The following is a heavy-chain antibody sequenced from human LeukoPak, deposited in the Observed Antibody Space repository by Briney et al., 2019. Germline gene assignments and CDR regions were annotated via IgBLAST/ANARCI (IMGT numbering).Heavy chain of an antibody. CDR3: ARGEVRYSSGWYFYGMDV. V-gene: IGHV3-20*04. CDR2: INWDGGST. Sequence: GGSLRLSCAASGFTFDEYGMSWVRQVPGKGLEWVAGINWDGGSTGYADSVKGRFTISRDNSKNTLYLQMNSLRAEDTAVYYCARGEVRYSSGWYFYGMDVWGQGTTVTVSS. J-gene: IGHJ6*02. CDR1: GFTFDEYG. D-gene: IGHD6-19*01.